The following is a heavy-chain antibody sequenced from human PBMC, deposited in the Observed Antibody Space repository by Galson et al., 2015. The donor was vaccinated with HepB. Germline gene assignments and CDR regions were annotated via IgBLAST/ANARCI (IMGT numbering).Heavy chain of an antibody. CDR1: GFTFSSYS. D-gene: IGHD3-3*01. V-gene: IGHV3-21*01. CDR2: ISSRSSYI. CDR3: ARWSDFDY. J-gene: IGHJ4*02. Sequence: SLRLSCAASGFTFSSYSTNWVRQAPGKGLEWVSSISSRSSYIYYADSVKGRFTMSRDNAKNSLYLQMNSLRAEDTAVYYCARWSDFDYWGQGTLVTVSS.